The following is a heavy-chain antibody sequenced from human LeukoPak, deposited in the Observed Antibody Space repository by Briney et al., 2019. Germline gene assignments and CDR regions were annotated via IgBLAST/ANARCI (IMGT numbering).Heavy chain of an antibody. CDR3: ARGRSGSTYYYFDY. D-gene: IGHD3-3*01. CDR1: GFTFSGYA. J-gene: IGHJ4*02. Sequence: GGSLRLSCEASGFTFSGYAVSWVRQAPGRGLVWVSRISGDGSSTNYADSVKGRFTISRDNAKNTLYLQMNSLRAEDTAVYYCARGRSGSTYYYFDYWGQGTLVTVSS. V-gene: IGHV3-74*01. CDR2: ISGDGSST.